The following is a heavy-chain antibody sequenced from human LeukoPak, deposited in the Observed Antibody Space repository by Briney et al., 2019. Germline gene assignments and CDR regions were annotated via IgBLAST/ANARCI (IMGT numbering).Heavy chain of an antibody. J-gene: IGHJ4*02. V-gene: IGHV3-15*01. CDR2: IKSKTDGGTT. Sequence: PGGSLRLSCAASGFTVTHAWMSWVRQAPGKGLEWFGRIKSKTDGGTTNYAEPVKGRFTISRDDSKNTLDLQMNSLKTDDTAVYYCTTVGNPAYFARWGQGALVTVSS. D-gene: IGHD1-14*01. CDR3: TTVGNPAYFAR. CDR1: GFTVTHAW.